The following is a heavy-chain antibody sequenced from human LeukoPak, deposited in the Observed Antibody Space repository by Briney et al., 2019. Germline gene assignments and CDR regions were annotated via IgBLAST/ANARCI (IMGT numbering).Heavy chain of an antibody. V-gene: IGHV4-34*01. Sequence: PSETLSLTCAVYGGSFSGYYWSWIRQPPGKGLEWIGEINHSGSTNYNPSLKSRVTISVDTSKNQFSVKLSSVTAADTAVYYCAILRYFDWRFDPWGQGTLVTVSS. D-gene: IGHD3-9*01. CDR3: AILRYFDWRFDP. J-gene: IGHJ5*02. CDR2: INHSGST. CDR1: GGSFSGYY.